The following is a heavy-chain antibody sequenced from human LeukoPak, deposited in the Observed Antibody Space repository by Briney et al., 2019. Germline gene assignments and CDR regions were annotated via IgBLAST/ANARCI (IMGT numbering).Heavy chain of an antibody. CDR1: GFTVSSNY. J-gene: IGHJ3*02. V-gene: IGHV3-66*01. Sequence: GGSLRLSCAASGFTVSSNYMSWVRQAPGKGLEWVSVIYSGGSTYYADSVKGRFTISRDNSKNTLYLQMNSLRAEDTAVYYCAREYGSGGRNAFDIWGQGTMVTVSS. CDR2: IYSGGST. CDR3: AREYGSGGRNAFDI. D-gene: IGHD3-10*01.